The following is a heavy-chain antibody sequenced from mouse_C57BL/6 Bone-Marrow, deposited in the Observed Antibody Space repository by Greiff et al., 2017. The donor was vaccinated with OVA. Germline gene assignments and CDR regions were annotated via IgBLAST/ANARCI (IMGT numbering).Heavy chain of an antibody. D-gene: IGHD2-2*01. V-gene: IGHV5-6*01. J-gene: IGHJ1*03. Sequence: EVKLMESGGDLVKPGGSLKLSCAASGFTFSSYGMSWVRQTPDKRLEWVATISSGGSYTYYPDSVKGRFTISRDNAKNTLYLQMSSLKSEDTAMYYCARHYGYDRGRYFDVWGTGTTVTVSS. CDR2: ISSGGSYT. CDR1: GFTFSSYG. CDR3: ARHYGYDRGRYFDV.